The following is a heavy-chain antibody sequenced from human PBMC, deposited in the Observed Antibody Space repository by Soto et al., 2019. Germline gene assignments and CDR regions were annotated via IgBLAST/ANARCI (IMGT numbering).Heavy chain of an antibody. CDR2: ISWNSGSI. V-gene: IGHV3-9*01. CDR3: AKDPAMYSSSSNSWFDP. Sequence: GGSLRLSCAASGFTFDDYAMHWVRQAPGKGLEWVSGISWNSGSIGYADSVKGRFTISRDNAKNSLYLQMNSLRAEETALYYCAKDPAMYSSSSNSWFDPWGQGTLVTVSS. CDR1: GFTFDDYA. J-gene: IGHJ5*02. D-gene: IGHD6-6*01.